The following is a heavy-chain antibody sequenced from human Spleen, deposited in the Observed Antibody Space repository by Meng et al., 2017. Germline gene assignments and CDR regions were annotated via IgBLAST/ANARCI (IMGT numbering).Heavy chain of an antibody. Sequence: GESLKISCAASGFTFSSYEMNWVRQAPGKGLEWVSYISSSGSTIYYADSVKGRFTISRDNAKNSLYLQMNSLRAEDTAVYYCARAVWGSGSYYYYYGMDVWGQGTTVTVSS. CDR1: GFTFSSYE. D-gene: IGHD3-10*01. CDR2: ISSSGSTI. V-gene: IGHV3-48*03. CDR3: ARAVWGSGSYYYYYGMDV. J-gene: IGHJ6*02.